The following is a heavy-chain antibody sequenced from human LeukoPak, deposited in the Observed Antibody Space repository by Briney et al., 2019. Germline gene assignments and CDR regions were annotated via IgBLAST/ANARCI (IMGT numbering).Heavy chain of an antibody. CDR1: GFIFETYW. Sequence: PGGSLRLSCAASGFIFETYWMNWVRQVPGKGLEWVSSISSSSSYRYYADSVNGRFTISRDNAKNSLYLQMNSLRAEDTAVYYCARGSSSSGWYRWFDYWGQGTLVAVSS. CDR3: ARGSSSSGWYRWFDY. CDR2: ISSSSSYR. J-gene: IGHJ4*02. V-gene: IGHV3-21*01. D-gene: IGHD6-19*01.